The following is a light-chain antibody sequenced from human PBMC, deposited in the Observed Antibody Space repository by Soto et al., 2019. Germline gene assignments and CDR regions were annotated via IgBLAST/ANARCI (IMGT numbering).Light chain of an antibody. CDR1: QSISSY. V-gene: IGKV1-39*01. J-gene: IGKJ4*01. CDR2: AAS. CDR3: QHSYSTPFT. Sequence: DIPMTQSPSSRSACVGDRVTITCRASQSISSYLNWYQQKPGKAPKLLIYAASSLQSGVPSRFSGSGSGTDFTLTISSLQPDEFASYYCQHSYSTPFTFGGGTKLEIK.